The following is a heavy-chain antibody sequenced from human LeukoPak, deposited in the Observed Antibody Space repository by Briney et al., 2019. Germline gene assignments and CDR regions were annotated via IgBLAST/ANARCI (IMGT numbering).Heavy chain of an antibody. V-gene: IGHV3-64*01. D-gene: IGHD3-10*01. CDR2: ISSNGGST. CDR3: ARDRAKYYYYYAMDV. CDR1: GFTFSDYV. Sequence: GGSLRLSCAASGFTFSDYVMYWVRQAPGKGLEYVSAISSNGGSTIYANSVKGRFTISRDTSKNTLYLQMGSLRVEDMAVYYCARDRAKYYYYYAMDVWGQGTTVIVSS. J-gene: IGHJ6*01.